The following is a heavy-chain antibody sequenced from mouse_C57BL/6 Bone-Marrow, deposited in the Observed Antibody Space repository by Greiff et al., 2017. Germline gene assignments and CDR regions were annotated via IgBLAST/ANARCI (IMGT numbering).Heavy chain of an antibody. CDR1: GFSLTSYG. J-gene: IGHJ1*03. CDR3: ARKIITTVGYWYFDV. CDR2: IWSGGST. D-gene: IGHD1-1*01. V-gene: IGHV2-2*01. Sequence: QVQLKESGPGLVQPSQSLSITCTVSGFSLTSYGVHWVRQSPGKGLEWLGVIWSGGSTDYNAAFISRLSISKDNSKSQVFFKMNSLQADDTAIYYCARKIITTVGYWYFDVWGTGTTVTVSS.